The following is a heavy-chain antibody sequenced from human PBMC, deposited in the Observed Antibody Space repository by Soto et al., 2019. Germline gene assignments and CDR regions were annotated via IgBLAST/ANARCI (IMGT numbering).Heavy chain of an antibody. CDR3: ARGRQWLDD. D-gene: IGHD6-19*01. J-gene: IGHJ4*02. CDR2: IYYSGST. V-gene: IGHV4-59*02. CDR1: GGSVSGYY. Sequence: QVQLQESGPGLVKPSETLSLTCTVSGGSVSGYYWSWIRQPPGKGLEWIGYIYYSGSTNYNPPLKGRVTISVDTSKNQFSLKLSSVTAADTAVYYCARGRQWLDDWGQGTLVTVSS.